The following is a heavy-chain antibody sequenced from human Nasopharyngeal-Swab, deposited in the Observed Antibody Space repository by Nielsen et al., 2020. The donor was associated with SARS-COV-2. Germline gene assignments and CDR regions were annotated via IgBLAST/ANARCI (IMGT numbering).Heavy chain of an antibody. Sequence: GGSLRLSCVASGFTVTNNHMSWVRQAPGKGLEWVSLIYAGGAGGTKYYADSVKGRFTISRDNSKNTLYLQMDNLRDDDTAVYYCASHPERWCLFEHWGQGTLVTVSS. CDR3: ASHPERWCLFEH. CDR1: GFTVTNNH. V-gene: IGHV3-53*01. J-gene: IGHJ4*02. D-gene: IGHD2-8*01. CDR2: IYAGGAGGTK.